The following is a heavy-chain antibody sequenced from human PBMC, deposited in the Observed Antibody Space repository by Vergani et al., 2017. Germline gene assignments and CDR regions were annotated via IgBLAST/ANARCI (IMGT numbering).Heavy chain of an antibody. D-gene: IGHD2-21*01. CDR3: AGVISSLYYYGMDV. CDR2: IYYSGST. J-gene: IGHJ6*02. V-gene: IGHV4-31*03. CDR1: GGSISSGGYY. Sequence: QVQLQESGPGLVKPSQTLSLTCTVSGGSISSGGYYWSWIRQHPGKGLEWIGYIYYSGSTNYNPSLKSRVTMSLDTSKNQFSLKLTSVTAADTAVYYCAGVISSLYYYGMDVWGQGTTVTVSS.